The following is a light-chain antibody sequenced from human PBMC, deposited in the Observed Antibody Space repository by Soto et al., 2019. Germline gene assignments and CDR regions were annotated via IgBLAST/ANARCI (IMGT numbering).Light chain of an antibody. Sequence: EIVMTQSPATLSVSPGERANLSCKASQSISTKLAWYQQKPGQAPRVLIYGASTRVTGIPARFSGSGSGTVFTLTISSLQSEDFAVYHCQHYNDWPPTWTFGQGTKV. CDR2: GAS. J-gene: IGKJ1*01. CDR1: QSISTK. V-gene: IGKV3-15*01. CDR3: QHYNDWPPTWT.